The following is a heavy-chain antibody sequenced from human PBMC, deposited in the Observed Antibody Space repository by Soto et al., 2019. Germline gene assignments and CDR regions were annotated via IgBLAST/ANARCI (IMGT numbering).Heavy chain of an antibody. D-gene: IGHD6-13*01. CDR1: GFSFRNYE. CDR2: ISSSGSTM. V-gene: IGHV3-48*03. Sequence: PGGSLRLFCVASGFSFRNYEMNWVRQAPGKGLEWLSYISSSGSTMYYADSVKGRFTISRDNAKNSLSLQINSLRAEDTALYYCTRRVKLAIDSWGQGTQVTLSS. J-gene: IGHJ4*02. CDR3: TRRVKLAIDS.